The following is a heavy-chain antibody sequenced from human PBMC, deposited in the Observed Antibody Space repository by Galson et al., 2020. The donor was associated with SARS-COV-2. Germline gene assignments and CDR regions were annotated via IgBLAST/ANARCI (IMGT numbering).Heavy chain of an antibody. D-gene: IGHD6-13*01. Sequence: ASVKVSCKASGYTFIRYYIHWVRQAPGQGLKWMGIINASGGSTTYAQKFQGRVTMTRDTSTSTVYMELNSLRSEDTAVYYCARDSRSRSWFFDPWGQGTLVTVSS. CDR2: INASGGST. CDR3: ARDSRSRSWFFDP. V-gene: IGHV1-46*01. J-gene: IGHJ5*02. CDR1: GYTFIRYY.